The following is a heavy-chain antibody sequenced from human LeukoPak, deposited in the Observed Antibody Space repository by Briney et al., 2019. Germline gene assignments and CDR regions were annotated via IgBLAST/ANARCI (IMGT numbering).Heavy chain of an antibody. J-gene: IGHJ4*02. V-gene: IGHV3-21*04. CDR2: ISSSSSYI. D-gene: IGHD2-2*01. CDR1: GFTFSSYS. CDR3: AKGPGYCSSTSCPADY. Sequence: GGSLRLSCAASGFTFSSYSMNWVRQAPGKGLEWVSSISSSSSYIYYADSVKGRFTISRDNAKNSLYLQMNSLRAEDTAVYYCAKGPGYCSSTSCPADYWGQGTLVTVSS.